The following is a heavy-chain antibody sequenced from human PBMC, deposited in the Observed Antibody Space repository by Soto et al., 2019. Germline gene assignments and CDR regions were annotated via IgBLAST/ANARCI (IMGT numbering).Heavy chain of an antibody. V-gene: IGHV3-30-3*01. J-gene: IGHJ6*02. CDR3: ATDTSSSWYRVYYYYGMDV. CDR2: ISYDGSNK. D-gene: IGHD6-13*01. Sequence: GGSLRLSCAASGFTFSSYAMHWVRQAPGKGLEWVAVISYDGSNKYYADSVKGRFTISRDNSKNTLYLQMNSLRAEDTAVYYCATDTSSSWYRVYYYYGMDVWGQGTTVTVSS. CDR1: GFTFSSYA.